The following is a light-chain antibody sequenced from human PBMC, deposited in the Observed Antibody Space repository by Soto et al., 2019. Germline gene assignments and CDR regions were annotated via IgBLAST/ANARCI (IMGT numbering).Light chain of an antibody. CDR1: QSIINW. J-gene: IGKJ1*01. Sequence: DIQMTQSPSTLSASVGDRVTITCRASQSIINWLGWYQQKPGKAPKLLIYKASSLESGVPSRFSGSGSGTDFTLTINRLQPDDFATYYCQQYNSFPWTVGQGTKVDSK. V-gene: IGKV1-5*03. CDR2: KAS. CDR3: QQYNSFPWT.